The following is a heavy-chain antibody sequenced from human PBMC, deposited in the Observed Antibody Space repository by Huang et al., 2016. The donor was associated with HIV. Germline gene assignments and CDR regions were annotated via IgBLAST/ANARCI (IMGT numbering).Heavy chain of an antibody. D-gene: IGHD6-13*01. J-gene: IGHJ4*02. V-gene: IGHV4-34*02. Sequence: QVQLQQWGASLLKPSETLSLTCAVYGGSFSYFFWSWLRQSPGKGMEWIGEINQSGKTNYNPDLKSRVTIAVDTSKNQFSLKLMSVTAADTSMYDCARGRGSSWSLFDNWGQGSLVTVFS. CDR2: INQSGKT. CDR3: ARGRGSSWSLFDN. CDR1: GGSFSYFF.